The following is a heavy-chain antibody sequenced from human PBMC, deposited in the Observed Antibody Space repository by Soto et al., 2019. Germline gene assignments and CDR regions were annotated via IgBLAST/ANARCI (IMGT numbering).Heavy chain of an antibody. CDR3: ERGAWDYSNTWYEF. CDR2: ISPFNGNT. V-gene: IGHV1-18*04. J-gene: IGHJ4*02. Sequence: GSSVKVSCNASGYTFSTYGLSCVRQAPGQGLEWMGWISPFNGNTNFPQQFQGRVTLTTDTSTRTAYMELRSLTSEDTAMYYCERGAWDYSNTWYEFWGQGTLVTVSS. CDR1: GYTFSTYG. D-gene: IGHD6-13*01.